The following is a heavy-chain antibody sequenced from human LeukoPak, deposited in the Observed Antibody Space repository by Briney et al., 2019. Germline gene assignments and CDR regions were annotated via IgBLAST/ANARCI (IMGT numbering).Heavy chain of an antibody. V-gene: IGHV5-51*01. J-gene: IGHJ4*02. CDR1: GYTFTGDW. CDR3: ARRRMGAPGSYFDY. Sequence: GESLKISRKASGYTFTGDWIGWVRQMPGKGLEWMGIIYPGDSDTRYSPSFQGQVTISADKSISTAYLQWSSLKASDTAMYYCARRRMGAPGSYFDYWGQGILVTVSS. CDR2: IYPGDSDT. D-gene: IGHD1-26*01.